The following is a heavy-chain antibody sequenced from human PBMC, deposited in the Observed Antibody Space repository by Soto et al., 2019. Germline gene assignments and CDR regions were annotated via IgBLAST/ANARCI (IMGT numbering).Heavy chain of an antibody. J-gene: IGHJ4*02. CDR3: VRGPPNSGPDD. CDR2: IYYTGTT. CDR1: GGSISSSTYY. V-gene: IGHV4-39*01. Sequence: QLQLQESGPGLVKPSETLSLTCTVSGGSISSSTYYWGWIRQPPGKGLEWIGSIYYTGTTYYKPSLKSRVTISVDTSKNQFSLKVSSVTAADTAVYYCVRGPPNSGPDDWGQGTLVTVSS.